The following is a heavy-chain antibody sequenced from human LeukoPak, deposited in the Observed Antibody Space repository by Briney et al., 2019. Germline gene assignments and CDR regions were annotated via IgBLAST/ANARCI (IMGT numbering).Heavy chain of an antibody. CDR1: GFSVSGYW. Sequence: GGSLRLSCAVSGFSVSGYWMTWVRQAPGKGLEWVANIKQDGSEKNYVDSVKGRFTISRDNAKNSLYLQMNSLRAEDTAVYYCASGYDSYYYYYGMDVWGQGTTVTVSS. J-gene: IGHJ6*02. CDR3: ASGYDSYYYYYGMDV. CDR2: IKQDGSEK. D-gene: IGHD5-12*01. V-gene: IGHV3-7*03.